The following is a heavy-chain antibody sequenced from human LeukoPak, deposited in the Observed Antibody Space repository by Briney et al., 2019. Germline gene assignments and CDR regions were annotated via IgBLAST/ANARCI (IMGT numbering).Heavy chain of an antibody. CDR2: IRSDASNQ. D-gene: IGHD3-22*01. CDR3: ARRAGDYSHPYDY. J-gene: IGHJ4*02. CDR1: GFLFRSSA. V-gene: IGHV3-30*02. Sequence: GGSLRLSCEASGFLFRSSAMLWVRQAPGKGLEWVAFIRSDASNQFYSDSVKGRFTISRDNSKNTLYLQMNSLRAEDTAVYYCARRAGDYSHPYDYWGQGTLVTVSS.